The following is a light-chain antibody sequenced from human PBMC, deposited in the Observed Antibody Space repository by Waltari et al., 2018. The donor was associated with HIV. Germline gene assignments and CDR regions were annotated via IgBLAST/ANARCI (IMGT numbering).Light chain of an antibody. J-gene: IGLJ2*01. CDR2: SNN. V-gene: IGLV1-47*01. CDR3: AAWDDSVSGWA. Sequence: QSVLTQAPSASATPGQRVTLSCSGTGSNVGFNFVSWYQQLPGMAPKLLIYSNNERPSRVPDRFSGSKSGTSASLAISGLRSEDEAVYFCAAWDDSVSGWAFGEGTKVTVL. CDR1: GSNVGFNF.